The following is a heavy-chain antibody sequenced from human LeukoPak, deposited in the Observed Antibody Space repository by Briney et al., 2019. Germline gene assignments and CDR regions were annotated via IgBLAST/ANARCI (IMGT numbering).Heavy chain of an antibody. V-gene: IGHV3-7*01. CDR1: GFTVSSNY. Sequence: GGSLRLSCAASGFTVSSNYMSWVRQAPGKGLEWVASIKHDGSEKYYVDSVRGRFTISRDNTMNSLYLQMSSLRAEDTAVYYCATDRGWRTSGYYLYYFEYWGQGTLVTYSS. J-gene: IGHJ4*02. D-gene: IGHD3-3*01. CDR2: IKHDGSEK. CDR3: ATDRGWRTSGYYLYYFEY.